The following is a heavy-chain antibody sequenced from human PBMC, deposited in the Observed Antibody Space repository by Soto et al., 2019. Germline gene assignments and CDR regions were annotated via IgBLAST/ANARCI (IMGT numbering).Heavy chain of an antibody. CDR1: GGSISSGDYY. D-gene: IGHD3-10*01. CDR3: ARDGRLMLRGFSFYNGMDV. J-gene: IGHJ6*02. V-gene: IGHV4-61*08. Sequence: SETLSLTCTVSGGSISSGDYYWSWIRQPPGKGLEWIGYIYYNGNTNYNPSLKSRVTMSVDRSKNQFSLKLTSVTAADTAVYFCARDGRLMLRGFSFYNGMDVWGQGTTVTVSS. CDR2: IYYNGNT.